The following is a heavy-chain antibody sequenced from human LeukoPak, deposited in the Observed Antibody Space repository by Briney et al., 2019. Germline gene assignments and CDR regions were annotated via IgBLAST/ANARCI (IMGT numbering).Heavy chain of an antibody. D-gene: IGHD6-19*01. J-gene: IGHJ4*02. CDR2: INPNSGGT. V-gene: IGHV1-2*06. Sequence: GASVKVSCKASGYTFTGYYMHWVRRAPGQGLEWMGRINPNSGGTNYAQKFQGRVTMTRDTSNSTAYMELSRLRSDDTAVYYCAREAIAVAGTIDYWGQGTLVTVSS. CDR1: GYTFTGYY. CDR3: AREAIAVAGTIDY.